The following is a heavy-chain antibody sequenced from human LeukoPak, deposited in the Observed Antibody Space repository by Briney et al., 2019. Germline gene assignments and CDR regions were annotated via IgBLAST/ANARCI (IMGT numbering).Heavy chain of an antibody. D-gene: IGHD6-13*01. V-gene: IGHV4-34*01. J-gene: IGHJ3*02. Sequence: SETLSLTCAVYGGSFSGYYWSWIRQPPGKGLEWIGEINHSGSTNYNPSLKSRVTISVDTSKNQFSLKLSSVTAADTAVYYCARLSSSWDAFDIWGQGTMVTVSS. CDR1: GGSFSGYY. CDR3: ARLSSSWDAFDI. CDR2: INHSGST.